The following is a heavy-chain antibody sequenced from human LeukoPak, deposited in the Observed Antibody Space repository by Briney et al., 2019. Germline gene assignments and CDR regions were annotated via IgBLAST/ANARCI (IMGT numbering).Heavy chain of an antibody. V-gene: IGHV4-39*01. Sequence: SETLSLTCTVSGGSISSSSYYWGWIRQPPGKGLEWIGSIYYSGSTYYNPSLKSRVTISVDTSKNQFSLKLSSVTAADTAVYYCARAYIAAGWFDPWGQGTLVTVSS. CDR3: ARAYIAAGWFDP. D-gene: IGHD6-13*01. CDR2: IYYSGST. CDR1: GGSISSSSYY. J-gene: IGHJ5*02.